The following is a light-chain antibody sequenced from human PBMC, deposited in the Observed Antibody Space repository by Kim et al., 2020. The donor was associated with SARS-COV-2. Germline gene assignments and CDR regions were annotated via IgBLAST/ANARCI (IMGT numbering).Light chain of an antibody. Sequence: SVKLTCTLSSGHSSYAIAWHQQQPEKGPRYLMKLNSDGSHSKGDGIPDRFSGSSSGAERYLTISSLQSEDEADYYCQTWGTGIHWVFGGGTQLTVL. CDR1: SGHSSYA. V-gene: IGLV4-69*01. CDR3: QTWGTGIHWV. J-gene: IGLJ3*02. CDR2: LNSDGSH.